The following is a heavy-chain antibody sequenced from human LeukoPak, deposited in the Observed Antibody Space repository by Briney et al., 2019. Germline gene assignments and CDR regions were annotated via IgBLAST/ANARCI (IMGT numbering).Heavy chain of an antibody. CDR1: GFTFSSYG. V-gene: IGHV3-30*03. CDR3: ARDSIRGTTVTEDAFDI. CDR2: ISYDGSNK. J-gene: IGHJ3*02. Sequence: PGGSLRLSCAASGFTFSSYGMHWVRQAPGKGLEWVAVISYDGSNKYYADSVKGRFTISRDNSKNTLYLQMNSLRAEDTAVYYCARDSIRGTTVTEDAFDIWGQGTMVTVSS. D-gene: IGHD4-17*01.